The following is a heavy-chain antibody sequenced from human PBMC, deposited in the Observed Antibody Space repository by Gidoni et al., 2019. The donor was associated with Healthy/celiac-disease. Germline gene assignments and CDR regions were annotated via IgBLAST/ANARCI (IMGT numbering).Heavy chain of an antibody. CDR3: ARGLGDYGGNFRTFDY. Sequence: QVQLQESGPGLVKPSQTLSLTCTVSGGSISRGGYYWSWIRQHPGKGLEWIGYIYYSGSTYYNPSLKSRVTISVDTSKNQFSLKLSSVTAADTAVYYCARGLGDYGGNFRTFDYWGQGTLVTVSS. V-gene: IGHV4-31*03. D-gene: IGHD4-17*01. CDR1: GGSISRGGYY. J-gene: IGHJ4*02. CDR2: IYYSGST.